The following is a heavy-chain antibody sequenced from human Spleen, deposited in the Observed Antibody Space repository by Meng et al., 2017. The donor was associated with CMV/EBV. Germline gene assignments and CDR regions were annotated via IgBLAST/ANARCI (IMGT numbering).Heavy chain of an antibody. CDR2: ISYDGFSI. CDR1: GFTFSSYV. J-gene: IGHJ4*02. Sequence: GESLKISCAASGFTFSSYVMQWVRRAPGKGLEWGAVISYDGFSIYHADSVKGRFTISRDNSGSTLFLQMDSLRPEDTAVYYCARGELFCSGGSCYQHMDYWGQGTLVTVSS. D-gene: IGHD2-15*01. V-gene: IGHV3-30-3*01. CDR3: ARGELFCSGGSCYQHMDY.